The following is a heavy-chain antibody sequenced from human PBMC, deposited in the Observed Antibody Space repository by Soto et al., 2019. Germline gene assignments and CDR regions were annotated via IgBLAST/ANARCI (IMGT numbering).Heavy chain of an antibody. CDR1: GFSLSTSGVG. J-gene: IGHJ4*02. CDR2: IYWDDSK. D-gene: IGHD3-9*01. Sequence: QITLKESGPTLVRPTQTLTLTCAFSGFSLSTSGVGVGWIRQPPGKALEWLAVIYWDDSKHYSPSLRSRLTITKDTSNNQVVLTRPNMDPMDTGTYYCAHKGPEDWPLDYWGQGTLVTVSS. CDR3: AHKGPEDWPLDY. V-gene: IGHV2-5*02.